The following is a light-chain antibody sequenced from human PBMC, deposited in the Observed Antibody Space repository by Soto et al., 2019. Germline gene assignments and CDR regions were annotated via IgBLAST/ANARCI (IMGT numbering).Light chain of an antibody. CDR2: DVS. CDR1: SSDVGGYNY. J-gene: IGLJ1*01. V-gene: IGLV2-11*01. Sequence: QSALTQPRSVSGSPGQSGTISFTGTSSDVGGYNYVSWYQQHPGKAPKLMIYDVSKRPSGVPDRFSGSKSGNTASLTISGLQAEDEADYYCCSYAGSYGVFGTGTKVTVL. CDR3: CSYAGSYGV.